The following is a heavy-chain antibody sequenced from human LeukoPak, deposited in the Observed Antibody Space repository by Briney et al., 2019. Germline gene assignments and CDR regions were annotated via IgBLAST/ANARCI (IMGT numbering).Heavy chain of an antibody. CDR1: GFTFSSYV. J-gene: IGHJ4*02. D-gene: IGHD2-15*01. CDR3: ARAPVTSCSGVLCYPFDY. Sequence: GGSLRLSCAASGFTFSSYVMHWVRQAPGKGLEWVAIISYDGSNEYYADSVKGRFTISRDNSKNTLYLQMNSLRAEDAAVYYCARAPVTSCSGVLCYPFDYWGQGTLVTVSS. V-gene: IGHV3-30*04. CDR2: ISYDGSNE.